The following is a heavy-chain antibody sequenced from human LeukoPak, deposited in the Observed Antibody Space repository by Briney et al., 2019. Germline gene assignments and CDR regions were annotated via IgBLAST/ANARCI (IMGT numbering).Heavy chain of an antibody. J-gene: IGHJ4*02. CDR1: GFTFSSYA. Sequence: GGSLRLSCAASGFTFSSYAMSWVRQAPGKGLEWVSAISGSGGSTYYADSVKGRSTISRDNSKNTLYLQMNSLRAEDTAVYYCAKDESRYDSSGYYYYFDYWGQGTLVTVSS. CDR3: AKDESRYDSSGYYYYFDY. D-gene: IGHD3-22*01. CDR2: ISGSGGST. V-gene: IGHV3-23*01.